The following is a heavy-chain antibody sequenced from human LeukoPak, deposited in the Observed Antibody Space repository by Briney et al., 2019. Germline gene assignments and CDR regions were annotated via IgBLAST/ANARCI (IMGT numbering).Heavy chain of an antibody. Sequence: SETLSLTCTVSGYSISSGYYWSWIRQPAGKGLEWIGRIYTSGSTNYNPSLKSRVTMSVDTSQNQFSLKLSSVTAADTAVYYCARGMGEQWLASVWIRAFDIWGQGTMVTVSS. CDR1: GYSISSGYY. J-gene: IGHJ3*02. D-gene: IGHD6-19*01. CDR3: ARGMGEQWLASVWIRAFDI. V-gene: IGHV4-4*07. CDR2: IYTSGST.